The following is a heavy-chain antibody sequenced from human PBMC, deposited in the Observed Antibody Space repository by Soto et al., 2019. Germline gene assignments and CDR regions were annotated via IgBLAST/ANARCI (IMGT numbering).Heavy chain of an antibody. D-gene: IGHD2-8*01. CDR3: ARDNEGADY. J-gene: IGHJ4*02. CDR2: ITRSGTI. CDR1: GFTFSNFG. V-gene: IGHV3-48*02. Sequence: EVQLVESGGGLVQPGGSLRLSCAASGFTFSNFGMNWVRQAPGKGLEWISFITRSGTIYYADSVRGRFTISRDNAKNSLYLQMNSLRDEDTAVYYCARDNEGADYWGQGTLVNVSS.